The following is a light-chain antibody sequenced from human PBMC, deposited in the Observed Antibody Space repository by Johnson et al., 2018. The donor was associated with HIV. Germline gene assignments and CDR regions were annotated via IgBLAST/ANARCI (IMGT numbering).Light chain of an antibody. CDR1: SSNVGSSF. CDR2: DNN. Sequence: QAVLTQPPSVSAAPGQTVTISCSGSSSNVGSSFVSWYRQVPGTAPKLLIYDNNKRPSGIPGRFSGSKSGTSATLAITGLQTGDEADYYCGTWDSSLNAGVFGTGTRVTVL. CDR3: GTWDSSLNAGV. J-gene: IGLJ1*01. V-gene: IGLV1-51*01.